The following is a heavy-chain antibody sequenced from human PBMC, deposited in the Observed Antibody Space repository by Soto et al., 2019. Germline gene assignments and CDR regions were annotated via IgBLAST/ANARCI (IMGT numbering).Heavy chain of an antibody. CDR2: IIPIFGTA. CDR3: ARVVQESELLHDYYYSMDA. CDR1: GGTFSSYA. D-gene: IGHD1-26*01. V-gene: IGHV1-69*01. Sequence: QVQLVQSGAEVKKPGSSVKVSCKASGGTFSSYAISWVRQAPGQGLEWMGGIIPIFGTANYAQKFQGRVPITADESTSTAYMSLSSLRSEDTAVDYCARVVQESELLHDYYYSMDASGQGPTVTVSS. J-gene: IGHJ6*02.